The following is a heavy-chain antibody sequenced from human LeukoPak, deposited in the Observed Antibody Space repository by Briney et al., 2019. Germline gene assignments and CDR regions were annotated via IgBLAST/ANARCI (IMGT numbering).Heavy chain of an antibody. CDR1: GFIFSSYW. CDR2: IKSDGSEE. CDR3: ARGDLWLGH. J-gene: IGHJ4*02. Sequence: GGSLRLSCATSGFIFSSYWMCWVRQAPGKGLEWVANIKSDGSEEYYGDSVKGRFTISRDNAKNSLYLQMNSLRVEDTAVYYCARGDLWLGHWGQGTLVTVSS. V-gene: IGHV3-7*01. D-gene: IGHD3-10*01.